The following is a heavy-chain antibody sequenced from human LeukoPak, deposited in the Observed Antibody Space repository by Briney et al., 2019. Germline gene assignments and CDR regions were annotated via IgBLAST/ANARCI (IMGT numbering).Heavy chain of an antibody. CDR3: ARGLAVVPAVSDY. CDR1: GFTVSSNE. Sequence: GGSLRLSCAASGFTVSSNEMSWVRQAPGKGLEWVAFIRYDGSIKYYADSVKGRFTISRDNSKNTLYLQMNSLRVEDTAVYYCARGLAVVPAVSDYWGQGTLVTVSS. D-gene: IGHD2-2*01. CDR2: IRYDGSIK. V-gene: IGHV3-30*02. J-gene: IGHJ4*02.